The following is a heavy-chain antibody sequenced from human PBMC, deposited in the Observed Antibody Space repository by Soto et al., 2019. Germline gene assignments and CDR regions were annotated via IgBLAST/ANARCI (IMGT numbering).Heavy chain of an antibody. J-gene: IGHJ4*02. CDR1: GFSFSSYA. V-gene: IGHV3-23*01. CDR2: ISGSGGST. CDR3: AKDSGSGGSDY. Sequence: GSLRLSGAAAGFSFSSYAMCWVRQAPGKGLEWVSAISGSGGSTYYADSVKGRFTISRDNSKNPLYPQMNSLRAEDTAVYYCAKDSGSGGSDYWGQGTLVTVSS. D-gene: IGHD1-26*01.